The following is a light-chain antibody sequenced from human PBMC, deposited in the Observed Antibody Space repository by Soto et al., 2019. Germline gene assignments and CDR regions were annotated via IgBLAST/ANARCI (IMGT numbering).Light chain of an antibody. Sequence: DIQMTQSPSSLSASFGDRVTIACRASQDIANFLNWYQQKPGEAPRLLIFAASSLQNEVPSRFSGSGSGTDFTLTISSLQPEDFAIYYCQQSFSTFPYTFGQGTRLEMK. CDR1: QDIANF. V-gene: IGKV1-39*01. CDR3: QQSFSTFPYT. CDR2: AAS. J-gene: IGKJ2*01.